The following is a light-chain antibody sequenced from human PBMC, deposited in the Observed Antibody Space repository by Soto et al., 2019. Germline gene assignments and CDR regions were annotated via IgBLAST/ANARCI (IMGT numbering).Light chain of an antibody. CDR1: QSVSST. CDR2: GAS. V-gene: IGKV3-15*01. J-gene: IGKJ4*01. Sequence: EIVMTQSPATLSVSPGGRATLSCRASQSVSSTLAWYQQKPGQAPRLLIYGASTRATRFPARFSGSGSGTEFTLTITSLQSEDFAVYYCQQYKNWPLTFGGGTRVEIK. CDR3: QQYKNWPLT.